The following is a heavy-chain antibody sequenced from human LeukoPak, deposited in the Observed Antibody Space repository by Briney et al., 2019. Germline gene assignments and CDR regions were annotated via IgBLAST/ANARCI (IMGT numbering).Heavy chain of an antibody. CDR3: ARDPTSGYSSSWYNNY. CDR2: INPNSGGT. V-gene: IGHV1-2*06. Sequence: GASVTVSCTASGYTFTGYYMHWVRQAPGQGLEWMGRINPNSGGTNYAQKFQGRVTMTRDTSISTAYMELSRLRSDDTAVYYCARDPTSGYSSSWYNNYWGQGTLVTVSS. J-gene: IGHJ4*02. D-gene: IGHD6-13*01. CDR1: GYTFTGYY.